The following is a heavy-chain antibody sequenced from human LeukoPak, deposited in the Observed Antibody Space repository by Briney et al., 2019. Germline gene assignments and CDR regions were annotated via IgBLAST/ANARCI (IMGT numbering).Heavy chain of an antibody. V-gene: IGHV3-7*01. CDR3: ARDLDGMDV. J-gene: IGHJ6*02. CDR1: GFSFSTYW. Sequence: GGSLRLSCAASGFSFSTYWMSWVRQAPGKGLEWVANIKQDGSEKYYVDSAKGRFIISRDNAKNSLYLQMDSLRAEDTAVYYCARDLDGMDVWGQGTTVTVSS. CDR2: IKQDGSEK.